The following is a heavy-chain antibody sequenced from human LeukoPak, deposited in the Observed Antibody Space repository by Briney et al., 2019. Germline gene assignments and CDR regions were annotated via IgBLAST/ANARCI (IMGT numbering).Heavy chain of an antibody. J-gene: IGHJ4*02. V-gene: IGHV1-2*02. CDR1: GYTFTAYS. CDR3: AKVMGYCSSTSCYPIDY. CDR2: INPNSGDT. Sequence: ASVKVSCKASGYTFTAYSMHWVRQAPGQGLEYMGWINPNSGDTNYAQKFQGRVTMTRDTSMSTAYMELSGLRFDDTAVYYCAKVMGYCSSTSCYPIDYWGQGTLVTVSS. D-gene: IGHD2-2*01.